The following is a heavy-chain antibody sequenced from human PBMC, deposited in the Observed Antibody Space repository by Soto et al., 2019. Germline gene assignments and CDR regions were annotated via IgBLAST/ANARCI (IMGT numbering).Heavy chain of an antibody. V-gene: IGHV4-39*01. D-gene: IGHD3-10*01. CDR1: GGSISSSTYY. CDR2: MYYSGST. J-gene: IGHJ3*01. CDR3: ASRVTWAFDG. Sequence: QLQLQESGPGLVKPSETLSLTCTVSGGSISSSTYYWGWIRQPPGTGLEWIGSMYYSGSTYYNPSLESGVTISVEASNNQFSLKLSSVTGADTAVYYGASRVTWAFDGWGRGTMVTVSS.